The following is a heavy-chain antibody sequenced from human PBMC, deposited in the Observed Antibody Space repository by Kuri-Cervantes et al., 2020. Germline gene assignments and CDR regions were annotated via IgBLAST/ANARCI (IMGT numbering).Heavy chain of an antibody. V-gene: IGHV4-34*01. CDR3: AREGYDILTGYYGDY. J-gene: IGHJ4*02. D-gene: IGHD3-9*01. CDR1: GGSFSGYY. Sequence: SETLSLTCAVYGGSFSGYYWSWIRQPPGKGLEWIGEINHSGSTYYNPSLKSRVTISLDMSKNQFSLKLSSVTAADTAVYYCAREGYDILTGYYGDYWGQGTLVTVSS. CDR2: INHSGST.